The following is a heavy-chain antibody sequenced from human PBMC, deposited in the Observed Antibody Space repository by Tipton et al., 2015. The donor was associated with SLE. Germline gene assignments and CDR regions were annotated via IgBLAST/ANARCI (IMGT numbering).Heavy chain of an antibody. CDR1: GYSISSGYY. CDR2: INHSGST. CDR3: AREEAARIDP. Sequence: TLSLTCTVSGYSISSGYYWSWIRQPPGKGLEWIGEINHSGSTNYNPSLKSRVTISVDTSKNQFSLKLSSVTAADTAVYYCAREEAARIDPWGQGTLVTVSS. V-gene: IGHV4-38-2*02. J-gene: IGHJ5*02. D-gene: IGHD6-6*01.